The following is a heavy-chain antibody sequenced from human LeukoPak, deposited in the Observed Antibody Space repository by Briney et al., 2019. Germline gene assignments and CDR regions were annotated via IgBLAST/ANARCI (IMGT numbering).Heavy chain of an antibody. V-gene: IGHV4-39*02. CDR1: GGSISNSSYY. CDR3: ARDSLPWEDYYDSSGPFDI. D-gene: IGHD3-22*01. CDR2: IYYSGST. J-gene: IGHJ3*02. Sequence: SETLSLTCTVSGGSISNSSYYWGWIRQPPGKGLEWIGSIYYSGSTYYNPSLKSRVTISVDTSKSQFSLRLSSVTAADTAVYYCARDSLPWEDYYDSSGPFDIWGQGTMVTVSS.